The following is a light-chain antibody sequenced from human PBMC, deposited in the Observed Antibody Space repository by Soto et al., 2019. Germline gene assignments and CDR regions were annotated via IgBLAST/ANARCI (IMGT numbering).Light chain of an antibody. CDR2: AAS. CDR3: QHFHSYPLS. J-gene: IGKJ4*01. Sequence: DVQLRQSPSFLSASVGDKVTITCRASQGISSYLAWYQQKPGKAPKLLIQAASTLQSGVPLRFSGSGSGTEFTLTISSLQPEDFATYYCQHFHSYPLSFGGGTKVDIK. V-gene: IGKV1-9*01. CDR1: QGISSY.